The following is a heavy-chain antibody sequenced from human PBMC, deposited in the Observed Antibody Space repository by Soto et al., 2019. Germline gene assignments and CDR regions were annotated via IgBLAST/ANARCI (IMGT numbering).Heavy chain of an antibody. D-gene: IGHD4-17*01. CDR3: AKGARIYGDYVPFAY. Sequence: GLFLRVCCAAAGFTCISFAMSCVRKAPGKGLEWVSAISGSGGSTYYADSVKGRFTISRDNSKNTLYLQMNSLRAEDTAVYYCAKGARIYGDYVPFAYWGQGTLVIVSS. CDR2: ISGSGGST. CDR1: GFTCISFA. J-gene: IGHJ4*02. V-gene: IGHV3-23*01.